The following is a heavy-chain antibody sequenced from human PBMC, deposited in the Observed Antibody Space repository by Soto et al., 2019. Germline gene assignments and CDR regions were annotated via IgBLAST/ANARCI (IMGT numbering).Heavy chain of an antibody. J-gene: IGHJ4*02. Sequence: EVQLVQSGAEVKKPGESLRISCKGSGYSFTTYWISWVRQMPGKGLEWMGRIKPSNSDTKYSPSFQGHVTISADKSISTAYLQWTSLTASDTAMYYCASSDPGFTYGHHWGQGTLVTVSS. D-gene: IGHD3-10*01. V-gene: IGHV5-10-1*01. CDR1: GYSFTTYW. CDR2: IKPSNSDT. CDR3: ASSDPGFTYGHH.